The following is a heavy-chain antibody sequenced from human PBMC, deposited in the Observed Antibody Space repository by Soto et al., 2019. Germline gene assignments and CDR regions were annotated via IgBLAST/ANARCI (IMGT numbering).Heavy chain of an antibody. Sequence: QVQLQESGPGLVKPSQTLSLTCTVSGGSISSGGYYWSWIRQHPGKGLEWIGYIYYSGSTYYNPSLKSRVTISVDTSKNQFSLKLSSVTAADTAVYYCARGLLGYCISTSCYNQYGMDVWGQGTTVTVSS. V-gene: IGHV4-31*03. D-gene: IGHD2-2*01. CDR1: GGSISSGGYY. CDR3: ARGLLGYCISTSCYNQYGMDV. J-gene: IGHJ6*02. CDR2: IYYSGST.